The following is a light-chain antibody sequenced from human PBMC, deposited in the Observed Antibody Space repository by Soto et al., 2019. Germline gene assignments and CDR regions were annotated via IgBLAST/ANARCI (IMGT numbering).Light chain of an antibody. J-gene: IGKJ1*01. Sequence: IQMTQSPSSLSASVGDRVTITCRASQSITSSLNWYQQKPGKAPKLLIYAASSLQSGVPSRFSGSGSGTDFTLTISSLQPEDFATYYCLQDYNYPWTFGQGTKV. V-gene: IGKV1-6*01. CDR3: LQDYNYPWT. CDR2: AAS. CDR1: QSITSS.